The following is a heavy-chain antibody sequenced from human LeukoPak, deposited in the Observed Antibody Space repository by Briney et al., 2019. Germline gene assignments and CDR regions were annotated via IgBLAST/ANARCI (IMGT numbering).Heavy chain of an antibody. CDR3: ANSGHEADYYYCYMDV. J-gene: IGHJ6*03. CDR1: GFTFSSYG. CDR2: ISYDGSNK. D-gene: IGHD2-15*01. Sequence: GGSLRLSCAASGFTFSSYGMHWVRQAPGKGLEWVAVISYDGSNKYYADSVKGRFTISRDNSKNTLYLQMNSLRAEDTAVYYCANSGHEADYYYCYMDVWGKGTTVTVSS. V-gene: IGHV3-30*18.